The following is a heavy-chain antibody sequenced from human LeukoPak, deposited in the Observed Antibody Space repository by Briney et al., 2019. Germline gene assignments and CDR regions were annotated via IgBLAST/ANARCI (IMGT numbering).Heavy chain of an antibody. CDR3: ARAHSGPSYYYYMDV. J-gene: IGHJ6*03. D-gene: IGHD2-15*01. V-gene: IGHV1-69*13. CDR2: IIPIFGTA. CDR1: GGTFSSYA. Sequence: ASVKVSCKASGGTFSSYAISWVRQAPGQGLEWMGGIIPIFGTANYAQKFQGRVTITADESTSTAYMELSSLRSEDTAVYYCARAHSGPSYYYYMDVWGKGTTVTVSS.